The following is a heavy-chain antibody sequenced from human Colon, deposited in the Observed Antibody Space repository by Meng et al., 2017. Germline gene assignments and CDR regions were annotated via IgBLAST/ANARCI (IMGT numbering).Heavy chain of an antibody. CDR2: IGTAGDT. D-gene: IGHD3-10*01. J-gene: IGHJ6*02. CDR3: ARSIARSGSYYNYYYYGMDV. V-gene: IGHV3-13*01. Sequence: ESLKIPCAASVFTFSSYDMHWVRQATGKGLEWVSAIGTAGDTYYPGSVKGRFTISRENAKNSLYLQMNSLRAGDTAVYYCARSIARSGSYYNYYYYGMDVWGQGTTVTVSS. CDR1: VFTFSSYD.